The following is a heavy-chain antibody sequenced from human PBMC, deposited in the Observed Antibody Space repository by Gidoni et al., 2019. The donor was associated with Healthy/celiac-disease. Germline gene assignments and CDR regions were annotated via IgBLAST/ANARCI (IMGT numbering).Heavy chain of an antibody. CDR3: AREGVNKPARYFDY. CDR2: INPNSGGT. Sequence: QVQLVQSAAEVKTPGASVKVSCKASGYTFTGYYMHWVRQDPGQGLEWMGWINPNSGGTNYAQKFQGRVTMTRDTSISTAYMELSRLRSDDTAVYYCAREGVNKPARYFDYWGQGTLVTVSS. V-gene: IGHV1-2*02. CDR1: GYTFTGYY. J-gene: IGHJ4*02.